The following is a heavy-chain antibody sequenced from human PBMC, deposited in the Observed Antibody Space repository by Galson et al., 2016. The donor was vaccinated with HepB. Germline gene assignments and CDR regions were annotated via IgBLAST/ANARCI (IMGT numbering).Heavy chain of an antibody. J-gene: IGHJ4*02. V-gene: IGHV3-23*01. Sequence: SLRLSCAASGFTFSNCVMNWVRQAPGKGLEWVSGISDSGLTTYYADSVKGRFTISRDNSQRTLHQQMNSLRAEDTAVYYCAKGGYYDFWTEYLIGYWGQGTLVTVSS. CDR1: GFTFSNCV. CDR2: ISDSGLTT. D-gene: IGHD3/OR15-3a*01. CDR3: AKGGYYDFWTEYLIGY.